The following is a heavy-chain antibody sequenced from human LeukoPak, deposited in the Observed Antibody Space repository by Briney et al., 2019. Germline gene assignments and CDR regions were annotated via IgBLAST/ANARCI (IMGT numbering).Heavy chain of an antibody. J-gene: IGHJ5*02. V-gene: IGHV4-39*01. CDR2: IYYSGST. CDR3: ARHVVPSLGNWFDP. Sequence: PSETLSLTCTVSGGSISSSSYYWGWIRQPPGKGLEWIGSIYYSGSTYYNPSLKSRVTISVDTSKNQFSLKLSSVTAADTAVYYCARHVVPSLGNWFDPWGQGTLVTVSS. CDR1: GGSISSSSYY. D-gene: IGHD2-2*01.